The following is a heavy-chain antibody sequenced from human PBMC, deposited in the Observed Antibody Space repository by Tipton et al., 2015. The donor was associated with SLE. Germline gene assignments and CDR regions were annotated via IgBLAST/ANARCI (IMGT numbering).Heavy chain of an antibody. CDR2: ISYDGSNK. D-gene: IGHD3-22*01. V-gene: IGHV3-30*04. J-gene: IGHJ4*02. Sequence: SLRLSCAASGFTFSSYAMHWVRQAPGKGLEWVAVISYDGSNKYYADSVKGRFTISRDNSKNTLYLQMNSLRAEDTAVYYCASNYYDSSGYYTRALDYWGQGTLVTVSS. CDR3: ASNYYDSSGYYTRALDY. CDR1: GFTFSSYA.